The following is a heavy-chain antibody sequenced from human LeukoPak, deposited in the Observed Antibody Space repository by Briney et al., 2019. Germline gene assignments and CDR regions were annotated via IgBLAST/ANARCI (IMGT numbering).Heavy chain of an antibody. CDR2: ISGSGGST. CDR1: GITLSNYG. J-gene: IGHJ4*02. D-gene: IGHD6-19*01. V-gene: IGHV3-23*01. CDR3: AKVQDSSGWYIFDY. Sequence: GGSLRLSCVVSGITLSNYGMSWVRQAPGKGLEWVSAISGSGGSTYYADSVKGRFTISRDNSKNTLYLQMNSLRAEDTAVYYCAKVQDSSGWYIFDYWGQGTLVTVSS.